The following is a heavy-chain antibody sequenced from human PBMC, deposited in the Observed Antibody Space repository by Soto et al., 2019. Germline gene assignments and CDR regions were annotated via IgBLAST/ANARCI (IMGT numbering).Heavy chain of an antibody. CDR1: GGSISSDSYY. CDR2: IYYSGSI. D-gene: IGHD4-17*01. J-gene: IGHJ4*02. V-gene: IGHV4-31*03. CDR3: ARDQWKGTTHYFDY. Sequence: QVQLQESGPGLVKPSQTLSLTCTVSGGSISSDSYYWSWIRQHPGKGLEWIGYIYYSGSIYYNPSLKSRVTISVDTSKNQFSLKLSSVTAADTAVYYCARDQWKGTTHYFDYWGQGTLVTVSS.